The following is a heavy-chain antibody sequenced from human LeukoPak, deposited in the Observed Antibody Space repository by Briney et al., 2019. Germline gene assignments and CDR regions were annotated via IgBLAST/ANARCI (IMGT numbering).Heavy chain of an antibody. J-gene: IGHJ6*03. CDR3: ARSGGVPYYYYYMDV. CDR2: IIPIFGTA. D-gene: IGHD3-3*01. V-gene: IGHV1-69*05. CDR1: GGTFSSYA. Sequence: ASVKVSCKASGGTFSSYAISWVRQAPGQGLEWMGGIIPIFGTANYAQKFQGRVTITTDESTSTAYMELSSLRSEDTAVYYCARSGGVPYYYYYMDVWGKGTTVTVSS.